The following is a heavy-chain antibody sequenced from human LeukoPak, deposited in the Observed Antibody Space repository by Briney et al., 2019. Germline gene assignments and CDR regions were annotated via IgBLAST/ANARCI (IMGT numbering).Heavy chain of an antibody. D-gene: IGHD3-3*01. CDR3: ARGVDYYDFWSGIDY. V-gene: IGHV4-34*01. J-gene: IGHJ4*02. CDR2: INHSGST. CDR1: GGSFSGYY. Sequence: PSETLSLTCAVYGGSFSGYYWSWIRQPPGQGLEWIGEINHSGSTNYNPSLKSRVTISVDTSKNQFSLKLSSVTAADTALYHCARGVDYYDFWSGIDYWGQGTLVTVSS.